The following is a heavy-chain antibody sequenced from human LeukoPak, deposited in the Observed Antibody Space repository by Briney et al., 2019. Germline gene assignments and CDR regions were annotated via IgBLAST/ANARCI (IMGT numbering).Heavy chain of an antibody. V-gene: IGHV3-15*01. CDR1: GFTFSNAW. Sequence: GGSLRLSCAASGFTFSNAWMSWVRQAPGKGLEWVGRIKSKTDGGTTDYAAPVKGRFTISRDDSKNTLYLQMNSLKTEDTAVYYCTTVSGYYDSSGYYPPYYFDYWGQGTLVTVSS. J-gene: IGHJ4*02. D-gene: IGHD3-22*01. CDR2: IKSKTDGGTT. CDR3: TTVSGYYDSSGYYPPYYFDY.